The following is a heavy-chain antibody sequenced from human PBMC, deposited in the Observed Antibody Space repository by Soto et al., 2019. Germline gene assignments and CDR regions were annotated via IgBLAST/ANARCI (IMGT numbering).Heavy chain of an antibody. V-gene: IGHV5-51*01. CDR1: GYSVTSYW. CDR2: IYPGDSDT. CDR3: ARKYYDILTGPLYYFDY. J-gene: IGHJ4*02. D-gene: IGHD3-9*01. Sequence: PGESLKISCKGSGYSVTSYWIGWVRQMPGKGLEWMGIIYPGDSDTRYSPSFQGQVTISADKSISTAYLQWGSLKASDTAMYYCARKYYDILTGPLYYFDYWGQGTLVTVS.